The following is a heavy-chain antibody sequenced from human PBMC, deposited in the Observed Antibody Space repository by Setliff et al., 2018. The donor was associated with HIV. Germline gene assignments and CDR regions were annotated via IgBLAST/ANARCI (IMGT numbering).Heavy chain of an antibody. D-gene: IGHD3-3*01. J-gene: IGHJ5*01. CDR1: GYTFTNYW. CDR3: ARQPTNTSGYNNWFDS. CDR2: IYPGDSDT. V-gene: IGHV5-51*01. Sequence: PGPSLKISCRGSGYTFTNYWIGWVRQLPGRGLEWMGIIYPGDSDTRYSPSFEGQVTMSADKSINTAYLQWNSLKASDTAMYYCARQPTNTSGYNNWFDSWGQGTLVTVSS.